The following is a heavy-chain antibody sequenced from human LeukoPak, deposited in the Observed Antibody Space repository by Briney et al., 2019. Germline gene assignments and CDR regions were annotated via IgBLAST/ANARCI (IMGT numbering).Heavy chain of an antibody. V-gene: IGHV3-23*01. J-gene: IGHJ4*02. CDR2: IIGNGGGI. Sequence: GGSLRLSFAASGFTFNTYAMTWVRQAPGKGLEWVSVIIGNGGGINYADSVRGRFFISRDNAANTLYLQLNSLRVEDTAVYYCAKDRIADRRYSIDFWGQGTLVSVSS. CDR3: AKDRIADRRYSIDF. CDR1: GFTFNTYA. D-gene: IGHD2-21*01.